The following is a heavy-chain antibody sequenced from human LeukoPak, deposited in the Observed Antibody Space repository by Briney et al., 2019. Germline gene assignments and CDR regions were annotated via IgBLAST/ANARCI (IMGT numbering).Heavy chain of an antibody. CDR2: INPSGGST. Sequence: GASVKVSCKASGYTFTSYYMHWVRQAPGQGLEWMGIINPSGGSTSYAQKFQGRVTTTRDTSTSTVYMELSSLRSEDTAVYYCARDHTKGPMADVWGKGTTVTVSS. V-gene: IGHV1-46*03. J-gene: IGHJ6*04. CDR3: ARDHTKGPMADV. D-gene: IGHD3-10*01. CDR1: GYTFTSYY.